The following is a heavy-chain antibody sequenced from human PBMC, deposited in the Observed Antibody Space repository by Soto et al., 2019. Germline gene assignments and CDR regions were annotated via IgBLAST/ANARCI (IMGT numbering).Heavy chain of an antibody. CDR2: ISAYNGNT. Sequence: GASVQVSCKASGYTFTSYGISWVRQAPGQGLEWMGWISAYNGNTNYAQKLQGRVTMTTDTSTSTAYMELRSLRSDDTAVYYCARVGGLRFLEWLLYPYYYYGMDVWGQGTTVTVSS. CDR3: ARVGGLRFLEWLLYPYYYYGMDV. J-gene: IGHJ6*02. D-gene: IGHD3-3*01. V-gene: IGHV1-18*01. CDR1: GYTFTSYG.